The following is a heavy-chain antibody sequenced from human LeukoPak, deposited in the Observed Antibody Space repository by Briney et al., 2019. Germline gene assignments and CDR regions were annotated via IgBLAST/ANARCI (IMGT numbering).Heavy chain of an antibody. CDR1: GDSISSGSYY. V-gene: IGHV4-61*02. Sequence: SQTLSLTCSVSGDSISSGSYYWSWIRQPAGKGLEWLGRIYTSGTTRYNPSLKSRVTISVDTSKNQFSLKLSSVTAADTAVYYCARELPSKVNFDYWGQGTLVTVSS. CDR2: IYTSGTT. CDR3: ARELPSKVNFDY. J-gene: IGHJ4*02. D-gene: IGHD3-10*01.